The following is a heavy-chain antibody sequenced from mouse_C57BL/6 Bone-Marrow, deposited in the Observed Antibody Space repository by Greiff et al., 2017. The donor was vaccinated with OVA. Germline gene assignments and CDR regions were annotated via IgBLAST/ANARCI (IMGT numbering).Heavy chain of an antibody. J-gene: IGHJ3*01. CDR1: GFSLTSYA. V-gene: IGHV2-9-1*01. D-gene: IGHD2-5*01. CDR3: AITQTPLSNWFAY. Sequence: VKLVESGPGLVAPSQSLSITCTVSGFSLTSYAISWVRQPPGKGLEWLGVIWTGGGTNYNSALKSRLSISKDNSKSQALLNMISLQTDDTTRYYGAITQTPLSNWFAYWGQGTLVTVSA. CDR2: IWTGGGT.